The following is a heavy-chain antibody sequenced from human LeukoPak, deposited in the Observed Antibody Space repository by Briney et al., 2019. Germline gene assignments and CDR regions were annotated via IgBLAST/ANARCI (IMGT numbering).Heavy chain of an antibody. CDR1: GFTFSSYA. J-gene: IGHJ4*02. V-gene: IGHV3-23*01. CDR2: ISGSGGST. CDR3: ARGKSRGSHIDY. D-gene: IGHD1-26*01. Sequence: GGSLRLSCAASGFTFSSYAMSWVRQAPGKGLEWVSAISGSGGSTYYADSVKGRFTISRDNSKNTLYLQMNSLRAEDTAVYYCARGKSRGSHIDYWGQGTLVTVSS.